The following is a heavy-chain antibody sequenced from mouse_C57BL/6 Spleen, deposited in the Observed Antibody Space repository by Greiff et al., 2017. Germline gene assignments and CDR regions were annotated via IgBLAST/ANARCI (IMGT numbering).Heavy chain of an antibody. D-gene: IGHD4-1*01. V-gene: IGHV1-69*01. Sequence: VQLQQPGAELVMPGASVKLSCKASGYTFTSYWMHWVKQRPGQGLEWIGEIDPSDSYTNYNQKFKGKSTLTVDKSSSTAYMQLRSLTSDDSAVYYCARGTGYYYAMDYWGQGTSVTVSS. CDR1: GYTFTSYW. CDR3: ARGTGYYYAMDY. CDR2: IDPSDSYT. J-gene: IGHJ4*01.